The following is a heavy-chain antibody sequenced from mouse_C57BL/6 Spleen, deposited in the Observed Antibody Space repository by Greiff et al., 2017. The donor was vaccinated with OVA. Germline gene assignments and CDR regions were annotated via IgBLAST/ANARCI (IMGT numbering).Heavy chain of an antibody. V-gene: IGHV6-6*01. D-gene: IGHD2-3*01. Sequence: EVKVEESGGGLVQPGGSMKLSCAASGFTFSDAWMDWVRQSPEKGLEWVAEIRNKANNHATYYAESVKGRFTISRDDSKSSVYLQMNSLRAEDTGIYYCTTADDGYYDFAYWGQGTLVTVSA. CDR2: IRNKANNHAT. CDR1: GFTFSDAW. CDR3: TTADDGYYDFAY. J-gene: IGHJ3*01.